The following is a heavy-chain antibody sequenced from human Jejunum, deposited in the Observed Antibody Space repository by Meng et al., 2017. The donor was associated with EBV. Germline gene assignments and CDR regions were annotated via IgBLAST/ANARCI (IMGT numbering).Heavy chain of an antibody. D-gene: IGHD1-1*01. Sequence: VQLLGSGPGLVKPPETLSLTCTCSGGSVSSGTYYLTRIRQPPGKGLEWIGYIYNSGSTNYNPSLKSRVTISLDTSKNQFSLKLSSVTAADTAMYYCARNWNFWGQGTLVTVSS. CDR3: ARNWNF. J-gene: IGHJ4*02. V-gene: IGHV4-61*01. CDR1: GGSVSSGTYY. CDR2: IYNSGST.